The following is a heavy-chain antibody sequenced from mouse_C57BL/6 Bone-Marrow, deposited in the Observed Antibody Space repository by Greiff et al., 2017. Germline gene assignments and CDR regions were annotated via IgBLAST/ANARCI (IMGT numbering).Heavy chain of an antibody. J-gene: IGHJ2*01. CDR2: ISGGGGNT. Sequence: EVKLMESGGGLVKPGGSLKLSCAASGFTFSSYTMSWVRQTPVKRLEWVATISGGGGNTYYPDSVKGRFTISRDNAKNTLYLQMSSLRSEDTALYYCARLTGYYVYWGQGTTLTVSS. CDR3: ARLTGYYVY. V-gene: IGHV5-9*01. CDR1: GFTFSSYT. D-gene: IGHD2-3*01.